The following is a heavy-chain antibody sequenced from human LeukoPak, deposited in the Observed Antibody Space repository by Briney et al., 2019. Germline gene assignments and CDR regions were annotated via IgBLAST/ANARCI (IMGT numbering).Heavy chain of an antibody. J-gene: IGHJ6*04. CDR1: GYTFTSYG. CDR3: ARDYYGSGSYPKDPYYYYGMDV. CDR2: ISAYNGNT. Sequence: GASVKVSCKASGYTFTSYGISWVRQAPGQGLEWMGWISAYNGNTNYAQKLQGRVTMTTDTSTSTAYMELRSLRSDDTAVYYCARDYYGSGSYPKDPYYYYGMDVWGKGTTVTVSS. V-gene: IGHV1-18*01. D-gene: IGHD3-10*01.